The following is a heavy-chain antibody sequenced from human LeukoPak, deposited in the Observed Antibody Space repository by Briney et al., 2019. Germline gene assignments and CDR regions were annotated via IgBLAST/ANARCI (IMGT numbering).Heavy chain of an antibody. CDR2: IYYSGST. J-gene: IGHJ4*02. Sequence: SETLSLTCTVSGASFSSSTYYWGWIRQPPGKGLGWIGSIYYSGSTYYNPSLKSRVTMSVDTSKNQFSLKLSSVTAADTAVYYCARHAGGISATGTRPFDYWGQGTLVTVSS. CDR3: ARHAGGISATGTRPFDY. CDR1: GASFSSSTYY. D-gene: IGHD6-13*01. V-gene: IGHV4-39*01.